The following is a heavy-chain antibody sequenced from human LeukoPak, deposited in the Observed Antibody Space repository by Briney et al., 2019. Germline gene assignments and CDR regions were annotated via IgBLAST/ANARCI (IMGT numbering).Heavy chain of an antibody. CDR1: GYSFTSYW. Sequence: GESLRISCKGSGYSFTSYWISWVRQMPGKGLEWMGRIDPSDSYTNYGPSFQGHVTISADKSISTAYLQWSSLKASDTAMYYCARHGKGYCSSTSCYGRAGDYGDYDYWGQGTLVTVSS. V-gene: IGHV5-10-1*01. CDR3: ARHGKGYCSSTSCYGRAGDYGDYDY. J-gene: IGHJ4*02. D-gene: IGHD2-2*01. CDR2: IDPSDSYT.